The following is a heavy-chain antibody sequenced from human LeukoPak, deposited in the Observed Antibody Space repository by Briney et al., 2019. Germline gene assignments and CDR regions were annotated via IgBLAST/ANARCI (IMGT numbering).Heavy chain of an antibody. J-gene: IGHJ4*02. CDR1: GYTFSAYY. D-gene: IGHD5-18*01. CDR2: INPNSGGT. Sequence: ASVKVSCKASGYTFSAYYMHWVRQAPGQGLEWMGWINPNSGGTNYAQKFQGRVTMTRDTSISTAYMELSRLRSDDTAVYYCARAGSVDTAMVAYWGQGTLVTVSS. CDR3: ARAGSVDTAMVAY. V-gene: IGHV1-2*02.